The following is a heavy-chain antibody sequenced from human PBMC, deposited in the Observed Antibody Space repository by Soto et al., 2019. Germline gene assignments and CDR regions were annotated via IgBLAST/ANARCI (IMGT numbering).Heavy chain of an antibody. Sequence: EVQLVESGGGLVQPGGSLRLSCAASGFAFSDYSMNWVRQTPGKGLEWLSYISDDGDTIYYADSVKGRFTISRDNAKSSVYLKMNSLRDEDTAVYYCARRGGADYWGQGTLVTVS. CDR3: ARRGGADY. CDR1: GFAFSDYS. V-gene: IGHV3-48*02. CDR2: ISDDGDTI. D-gene: IGHD3-10*01. J-gene: IGHJ4*02.